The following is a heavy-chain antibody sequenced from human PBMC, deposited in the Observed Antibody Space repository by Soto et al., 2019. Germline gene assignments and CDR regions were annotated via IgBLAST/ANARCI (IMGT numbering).Heavy chain of an antibody. Sequence: SETLSLTCTVSGGSISSGGYYWSWIHQHPGKGLEWIGYIYYSGSTNYNPSLKSRVTISVDTSKNQFSLKLSSVTAADTAVYYCARTDYDFWSGHWYYFDYWGQGTLVTVSS. D-gene: IGHD3-3*01. J-gene: IGHJ4*02. CDR1: GGSISSGGYY. V-gene: IGHV4-61*08. CDR2: IYYSGST. CDR3: ARTDYDFWSGHWYYFDY.